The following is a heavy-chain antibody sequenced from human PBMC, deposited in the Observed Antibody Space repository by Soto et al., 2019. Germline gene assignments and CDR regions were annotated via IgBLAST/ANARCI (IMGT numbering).Heavy chain of an antibody. D-gene: IGHD3-10*01. CDR3: ARDEGSYASGSRNYGMDV. Sequence: QVQLQESGPGLVKPSQTLSLTCTVSGGSISSGSHYWSWIRQHPGKGLEWIGFIYSSGITFYNPSLKSRVGILVDTSKNQFSLNLYSVTAADTAVYFCARDEGSYASGSRNYGMDVWGQGTTVTVSS. V-gene: IGHV4-31*03. J-gene: IGHJ6*02. CDR2: IYSSGIT. CDR1: GGSISSGSHY.